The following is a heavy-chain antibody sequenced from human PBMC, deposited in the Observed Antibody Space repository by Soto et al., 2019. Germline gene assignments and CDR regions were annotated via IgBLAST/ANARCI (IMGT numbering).Heavy chain of an antibody. J-gene: IGHJ4*02. D-gene: IGHD3-22*01. CDR1: GGIFSSYA. CDR2: IIPILGTA. V-gene: IGHV1-69*01. Sequence: QEQLVQSGAEVKKPGSSVKVSCKASGGIFSSYAINWVRQAPGQGLEWMGGIIPILGTANYAQKFQGRVTITADESTNAAYMDMSSLKSEDSGIYYCERGGSGYVWFNEFWGQGTLVTVSS. CDR3: ERGGSGYVWFNEF.